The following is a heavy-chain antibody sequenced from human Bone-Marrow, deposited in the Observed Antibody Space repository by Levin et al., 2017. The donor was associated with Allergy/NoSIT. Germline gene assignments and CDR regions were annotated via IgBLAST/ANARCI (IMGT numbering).Heavy chain of an antibody. Sequence: SPTLSLTCAISGDRVTTNNVAWNWIRQSPSRGLEWLGRTYYRSRWYNDYAVSVKSRITVNADTSKNQFSLQMMSVSPEDTAVYYCVRGQFSGFDIWGQGTMVTVSS. CDR2: TYYRSRWYN. CDR3: VRGQFSGFDI. D-gene: IGHD1-26*01. CDR1: GDRVTTNNVA. J-gene: IGHJ3*02. V-gene: IGHV6-1*01.